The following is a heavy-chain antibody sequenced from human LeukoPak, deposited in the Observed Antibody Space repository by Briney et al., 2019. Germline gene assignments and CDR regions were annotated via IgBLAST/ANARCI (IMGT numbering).Heavy chain of an antibody. Sequence: GGSLRLSCAASGFTFSSYAMSWVRQAPGKGLEWVSAISGSGGSTYYADSAKGRFTISRDNSKNTLYLQMNNLRAEDTAVYYCASGLSLAQFFDYWGQGTLVTVSS. CDR1: GFTFSSYA. CDR2: ISGSGGST. V-gene: IGHV3-23*01. D-gene: IGHD3-16*02. CDR3: ASGLSLAQFFDY. J-gene: IGHJ4*02.